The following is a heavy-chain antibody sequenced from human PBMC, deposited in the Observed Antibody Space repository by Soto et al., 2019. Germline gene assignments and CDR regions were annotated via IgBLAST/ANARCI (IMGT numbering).Heavy chain of an antibody. Sequence: ASVKVSCKASGYTFTSYAMHWVRQAPGQRLEWMGWINAGNGNTKYSQKFQGRVTITRDTSASTAYMELSSLRSEDTAVYYCARDLLVVRDGYPTLYGMDVWGQGTTVTVSS. CDR2: INAGNGNT. CDR3: ARDLLVVRDGYPTLYGMDV. J-gene: IGHJ6*02. CDR1: GYTFTSYA. D-gene: IGHD5-12*01. V-gene: IGHV1-3*01.